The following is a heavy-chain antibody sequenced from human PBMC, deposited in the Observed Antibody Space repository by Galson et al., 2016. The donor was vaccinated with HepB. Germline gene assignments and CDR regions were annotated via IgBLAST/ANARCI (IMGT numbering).Heavy chain of an antibody. CDR1: GGSLTGYY. Sequence: SETLSLTCAVSGGSLTGYYWSWIRQPPGKGLEWIGQINHSGRTNYNPSLKSRVTISLDTSKNQFSLKLTPVTASDTAVYYCARGRDIAATFSKYYYMDVWGKGSTVTVSS. J-gene: IGHJ6*03. CDR3: ARGRDIAATFSKYYYMDV. V-gene: IGHV4-34*01. D-gene: IGHD5-12*01. CDR2: INHSGRT.